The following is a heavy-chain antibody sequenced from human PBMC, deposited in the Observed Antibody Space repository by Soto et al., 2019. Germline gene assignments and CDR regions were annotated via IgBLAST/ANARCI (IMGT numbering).Heavy chain of an antibody. CDR3: AAGDYDTHPTTYYYYMDV. CDR2: IVVGSGNT. J-gene: IGHJ6*03. D-gene: IGHD3-9*01. V-gene: IGHV1-58*02. Sequence: GASVKVSCKASGFTFTSSAMQWVRQARGQRLEWIGWIVVGSGNTDYAQKFQERVTITRDMSTSTAYMELSSLRSEDTAVYYCAAGDYDTHPTTYYYYMDVWGKGTTVTVSS. CDR1: GFTFTSSA.